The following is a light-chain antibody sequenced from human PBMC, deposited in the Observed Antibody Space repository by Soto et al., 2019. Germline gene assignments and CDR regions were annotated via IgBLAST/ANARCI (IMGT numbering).Light chain of an antibody. CDR2: DAS. CDR3: QQYDNYPLT. J-gene: IGKJ4*01. CDR1: QGVRSW. V-gene: IGKV1-5*01. Sequence: DIQMTQSPSTLSASVGDRVTITCRASQGVRSWLAWYQQKPGRAPKFLIYDASSLESGVPSRFSGSGSGTEFTLTISNLQPDDFATYYCQQYDNYPLTFGGGTKVDI.